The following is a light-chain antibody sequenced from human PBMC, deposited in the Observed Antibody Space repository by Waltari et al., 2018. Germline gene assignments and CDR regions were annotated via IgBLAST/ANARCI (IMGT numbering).Light chain of an antibody. CDR1: RDINNF. CDR2: DAS. Sequence: DIQMTQSPSSLSASVGDRVTISCQASRDINNFLNWYQQKPGKAPKLLIYDASNLEIGVPSRFRGRGSGTHFTFTIISLQPEDVATYYCQQYDDFPPYTFGQGTKVEIK. CDR3: QQYDDFPPYT. J-gene: IGKJ2*01. V-gene: IGKV1-33*01.